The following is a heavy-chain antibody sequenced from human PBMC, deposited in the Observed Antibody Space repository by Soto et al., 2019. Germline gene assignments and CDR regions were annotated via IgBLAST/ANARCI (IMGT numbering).Heavy chain of an antibody. CDR3: ASGGTTVNRRFDC. D-gene: IGHD4-4*01. CDR1: GGTSSSYA. CDR2: IIPILDTT. V-gene: IGHV1-69*01. J-gene: IGHJ4*02. Sequence: QVQVVQSGAEVKKPGSSVRVSCKASGGTSSSYAITWMRQAPGQGLEWMGGIIPILDTTDYAQKVQGRVTFTADESTSTVYMELSSLTSEDTAVYYCASGGTTVNRRFDCWGQGTLGTVSS.